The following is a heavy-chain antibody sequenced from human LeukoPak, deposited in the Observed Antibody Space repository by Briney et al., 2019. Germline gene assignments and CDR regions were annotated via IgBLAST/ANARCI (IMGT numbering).Heavy chain of an antibody. CDR1: GFSFTNAW. Sequence: GGSLRLSCAASGFSFTNAWMAWVRQAPGKGLEWVANINQDGSTKQYADSVRGRFTISRDNAKNSLYLQLNSLRTEDTGLYHCARDMKGSLDYWGRGTLVTVSS. D-gene: IGHD3-16*01. CDR3: ARDMKGSLDY. J-gene: IGHJ4*02. V-gene: IGHV3-7*01. CDR2: INQDGSTK.